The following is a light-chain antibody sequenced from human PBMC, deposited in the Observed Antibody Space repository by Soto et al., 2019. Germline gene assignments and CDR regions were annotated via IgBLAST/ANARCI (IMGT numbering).Light chain of an antibody. CDR2: EVT. J-gene: IGLJ3*02. CDR1: SSDVGSYNY. Sequence: QSVLTQPASVSGSPGQSITISCTGTSSDVGSYNYVSWYQQHPGKAPKLVIYEVTKRPSGVSNRFSGSKSGNAASLTISGLQAEDEAEYYCSSYTTSSALRVFGGGTKVTVL. CDR3: SSYTTSSALRV. V-gene: IGLV2-14*01.